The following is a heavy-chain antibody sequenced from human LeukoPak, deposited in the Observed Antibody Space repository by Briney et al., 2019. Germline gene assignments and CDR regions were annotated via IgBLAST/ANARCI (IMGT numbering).Heavy chain of an antibody. V-gene: IGHV4-59*01. CDR2: FYNSGRS. D-gene: IGHD3-16*01. Sequence: SETLSLTCTVSGGSISSYYWSWVRQPPGKGVEWVGYFYNSGRSTYTPSLKSRVTISADTSKTHFPLKLNSVTTADTAVYYCTRAAGWLIDYWGQGILVTVSS. CDR3: TRAAGWLIDY. CDR1: GGSISSYY. J-gene: IGHJ4*02.